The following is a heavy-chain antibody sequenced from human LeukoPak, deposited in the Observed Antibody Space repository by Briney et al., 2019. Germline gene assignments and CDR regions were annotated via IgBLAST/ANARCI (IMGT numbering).Heavy chain of an antibody. CDR3: ARGLGSSSWYSAAFDI. D-gene: IGHD6-13*01. CDR1: GGSISSGSYY. CDR2: IYTSGST. J-gene: IGHJ3*02. Sequence: SETLSLTCTVSGGSISSGSYYWSWIRQPAGKGLEWIGRIYTSGSTNYNPSLKSRVTISVDTSKNQFSLKLSSVTAADTAVYYCARGLGSSSWYSAAFDIWGQGTMVTVSS. V-gene: IGHV4-61*02.